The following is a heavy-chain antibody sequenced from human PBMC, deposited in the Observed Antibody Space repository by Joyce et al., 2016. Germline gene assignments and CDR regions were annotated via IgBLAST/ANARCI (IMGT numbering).Heavy chain of an antibody. V-gene: IGHV3-23*01. CDR3: AKGGGSSAYYFEY. CDR1: GFTFSTSG. J-gene: IGHJ4*02. D-gene: IGHD1-26*01. CDR2: ISNDGGIT. Sequence: EVQLLESGGGLVQPGGSLRLSCAASGFTFSTSGMSWVRQAPGKRLDRVSGISNDGGITYYADSVKGRFTISRDNSKNTLYLQMNSLRAEDTAVYYCAKGGGSSAYYFEYWGQGTLVTVSS.